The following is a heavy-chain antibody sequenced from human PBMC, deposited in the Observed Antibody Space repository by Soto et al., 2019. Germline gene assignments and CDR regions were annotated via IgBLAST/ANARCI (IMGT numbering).Heavy chain of an antibody. CDR2: FIPILDMA. J-gene: IGHJ4*02. V-gene: IGHV1-69*02. D-gene: IGHD2-21*01. CDR1: GGTFNTYT. CDR3: AITYCRDNSCPRDFDF. Sequence: VQVVQSGAEVKKPESSVKVSCKPSGGTFNTYTVNWVRLAPGHGLEWMGRFIPILDMANYAQKFQDRVTITADRSTFTVYMELNSLTSDDTAVYYCAITYCRDNSCPRDFDFWGPGTRVTVSS.